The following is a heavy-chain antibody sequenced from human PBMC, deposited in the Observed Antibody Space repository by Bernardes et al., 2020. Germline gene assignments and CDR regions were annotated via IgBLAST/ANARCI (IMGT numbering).Heavy chain of an antibody. J-gene: IGHJ4*02. D-gene: IGHD7-27*01. CDR3: AREGERTGLDY. CDR2: IYYSGST. V-gene: IGHV4-61*01. Sequence: SETLSLTCTVSGGSVSSGSYYWSWIRQPPGKGLEWIGYIYYSGSTNYNPSLKSRVTISVDTSKNQFSLKLSSVTAADTAVYYCAREGERTGLDYWGQGTLVTVSS. CDR1: GGSVSSGSYY.